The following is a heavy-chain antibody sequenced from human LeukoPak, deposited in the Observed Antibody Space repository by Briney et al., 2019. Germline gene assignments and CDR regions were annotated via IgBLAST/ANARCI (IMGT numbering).Heavy chain of an antibody. CDR1: GFTFSSYA. V-gene: IGHV3-48*01. Sequence: GGSLRLSCAASGFTFSSYAMSWVRQAPGKGLEWVSYITSSRTLYYADSVKGRFTISRDNVKNSVYLQMNNLRAEDTAVYFCARDRSLDDALDMWGQGTMVIVSS. D-gene: IGHD3-16*02. CDR2: ITSSRTL. J-gene: IGHJ3*02. CDR3: ARDRSLDDALDM.